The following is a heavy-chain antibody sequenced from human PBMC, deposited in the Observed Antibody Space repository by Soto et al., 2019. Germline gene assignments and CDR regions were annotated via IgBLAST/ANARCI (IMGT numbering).Heavy chain of an antibody. CDR2: IIPIFGTA. CDR1: GGTFSSYA. CDR3: ARAEGGAAATQDYYYYGMDV. J-gene: IGHJ6*02. D-gene: IGHD2-15*01. V-gene: IGHV1-69*13. Sequence: GASVKVSCKASGGTFSSYAISWVRQAPGQGLEWMGGIIPIFGTANYAQKFQGRVTITADESTSTAYMELSSLRSEDTAVYYCARAEGGAAATQDYYYYGMDVWGQGTTVTVS.